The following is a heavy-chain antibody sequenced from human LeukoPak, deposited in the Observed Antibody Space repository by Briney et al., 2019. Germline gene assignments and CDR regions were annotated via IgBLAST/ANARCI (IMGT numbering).Heavy chain of an antibody. CDR3: AKSILIRGISGYHYYYMDV. D-gene: IGHD2-8*01. J-gene: IGHJ6*03. CDR1: GFTFSNYA. V-gene: IGHV3-23*01. CDR2: ISGSGGST. Sequence: PGGSLRLSCAASGFTFSNYAMSWVRQAPGKGLGWVSVISGSGGSTYYADSVKGRFTISRDNSKNTLHLQMKSLRAEDTAVYYCAKSILIRGISGYHYYYMDVWGKGTTVTISS.